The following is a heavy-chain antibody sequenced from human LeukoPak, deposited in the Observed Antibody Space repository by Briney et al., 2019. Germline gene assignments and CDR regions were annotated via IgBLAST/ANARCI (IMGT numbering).Heavy chain of an antibody. Sequence: ASVKVPCKASGYTFTGYYMHWVRQAPGQGLEWMGRINPNSGGTNYAQKFQGRVTMTRDTSISTAYMELSRLRSDDTAVYYCARVLRITMVRGADTFDYWGQGTLVTVSS. J-gene: IGHJ4*02. CDR3: ARVLRITMVRGADTFDY. V-gene: IGHV1-2*06. CDR2: INPNSGGT. CDR1: GYTFTGYY. D-gene: IGHD3-10*01.